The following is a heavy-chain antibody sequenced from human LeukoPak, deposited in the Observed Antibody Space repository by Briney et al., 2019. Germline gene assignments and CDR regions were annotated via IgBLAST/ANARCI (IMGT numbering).Heavy chain of an antibody. Sequence: GGSLRLSCAASGFTFSSYGMSWARQAPGKGLEWVSAISGSGGSTHYADSVKGRFTISRDNSKNTLYLQMNSLRAEDTAVYYCAKDQGGDYDILTGPASWGQGTLVTVSS. V-gene: IGHV3-23*01. CDR2: ISGSGGST. J-gene: IGHJ4*02. D-gene: IGHD3-9*01. CDR1: GFTFSSYG. CDR3: AKDQGGDYDILTGPAS.